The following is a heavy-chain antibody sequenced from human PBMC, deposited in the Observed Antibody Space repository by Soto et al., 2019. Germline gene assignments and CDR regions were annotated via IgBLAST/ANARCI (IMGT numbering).Heavy chain of an antibody. Sequence: QMQLVQSGPEVKKPGTSVKVSCKASTFTFTSSAVQWVRQARGQRLEWIGWIVVVSGNTKYAQNFQERVTITRDMSLGTAYLELSSLRSEDTAVYYCATNREGATYYFDYWCQGTLLTVSS. V-gene: IGHV1-58*01. CDR2: IVVVSGNT. D-gene: IGHD1-26*01. J-gene: IGHJ4*02. CDR1: TFTFTSSA. CDR3: ATNREGATYYFDY.